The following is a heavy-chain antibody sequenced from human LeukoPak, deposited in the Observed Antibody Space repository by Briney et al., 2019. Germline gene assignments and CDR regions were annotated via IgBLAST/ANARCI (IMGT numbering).Heavy chain of an antibody. J-gene: IGHJ4*02. D-gene: IGHD3-3*01. CDR1: GFTFSTYW. V-gene: IGHV3-7*01. CDR2: IKQDGSEK. Sequence: GGSLRLSCAASGFTFSTYWMSWVRQAPGKGLEWVANIKQDGSEKYYVDSVKGRFTISRDNAKNSLYLQMNSLRAEDTAVYYCASRSITIFGVVTLPPYFDYWGQGTLVTVSS. CDR3: ASRSITIFGVVTLPPYFDY.